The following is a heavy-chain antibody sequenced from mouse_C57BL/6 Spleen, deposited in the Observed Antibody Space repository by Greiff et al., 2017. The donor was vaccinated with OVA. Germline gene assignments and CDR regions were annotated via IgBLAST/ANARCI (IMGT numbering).Heavy chain of an antibody. Sequence: EVKVVESGAELVRPGASVKLSCTASGFNIKDDYMHWVKQRPEQGLEWIGWIDPENGDTEYASKFQGKATITADTSSNTAYLQLSSLTSEDTAVYYCTTSYGYDGEGYFDYWGQGTTLTVSS. CDR3: TTSYGYDGEGYFDY. CDR1: GFNIKDDY. D-gene: IGHD2-2*01. V-gene: IGHV14-4*01. J-gene: IGHJ2*01. CDR2: IDPENGDT.